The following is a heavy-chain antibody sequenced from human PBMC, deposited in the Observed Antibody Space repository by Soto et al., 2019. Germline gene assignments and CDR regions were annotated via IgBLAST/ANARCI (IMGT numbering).Heavy chain of an antibody. J-gene: IGHJ4*02. Sequence: QITLKESGPTLVKPTQTLTLTCTLSGFSLSTSGVGVGWIRQPPGKALEWLALIYWDDDKRYSPSLKSRVTNTNATSKDQGALTMTNMDPVDTAAYYCTLSTIVGTIRRFDFWGQGTLVTVSS. D-gene: IGHD5-12*01. CDR1: GFSLSTSGVG. V-gene: IGHV2-5*02. CDR2: IYWDDDK. CDR3: TLSTIVGTIRRFDF.